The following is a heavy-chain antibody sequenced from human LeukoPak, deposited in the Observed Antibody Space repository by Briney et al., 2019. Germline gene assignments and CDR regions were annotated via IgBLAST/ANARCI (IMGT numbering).Heavy chain of an antibody. Sequence: TGGSLRLSCAASGFTFTTYVMSWVRQAPGKGLEWVSSISGSADSTYYADSVKGRFTISRDNSKNTLSLQMNSLRAEDTAVYYCAKVRWQFVDYWGQGTLVTVSS. J-gene: IGHJ4*02. CDR1: GFTFTTYV. CDR3: AKVRWQFVDY. CDR2: ISGSADST. D-gene: IGHD5-24*01. V-gene: IGHV3-23*01.